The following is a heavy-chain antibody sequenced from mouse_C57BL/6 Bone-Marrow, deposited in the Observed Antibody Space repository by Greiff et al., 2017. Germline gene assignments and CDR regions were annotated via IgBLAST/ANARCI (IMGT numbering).Heavy chain of an antibody. CDR2: INPGSGGT. CDR1: GYAFTNYL. V-gene: IGHV1-54*01. J-gene: IGHJ1*03. Sequence: VQLQESGAELVRPGTSVKVSCKASGYAFTNYLIEWVKQRPGQGLEWIGVINPGSGGTNYNEKFKGKATLTADKSSSTAYMQLSSLTSEDSAVYFCAREDITTEVGNWYFDVWGTGTTVTVSS. CDR3: AREDITTEVGNWYFDV. D-gene: IGHD1-1*01.